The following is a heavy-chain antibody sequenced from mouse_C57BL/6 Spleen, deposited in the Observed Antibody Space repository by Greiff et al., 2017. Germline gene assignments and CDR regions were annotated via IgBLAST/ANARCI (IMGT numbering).Heavy chain of an antibody. D-gene: IGHD1-1*01. CDR3: AREGFTDWYFDV. V-gene: IGHV3-6*01. CDR1: GYSITSGYY. J-gene: IGHJ1*03. CDR2: ISYDGSN. Sequence: ESGPGLVKPSQSLSLTCSVTGYSITSGYYWNWIRQFPGNKLEWMGYISYDGSNNYNPSLKNRISITRDTSKNQFFLKLNSVTTEDTATYYCAREGFTDWYFDVWGTGTTVTVSS.